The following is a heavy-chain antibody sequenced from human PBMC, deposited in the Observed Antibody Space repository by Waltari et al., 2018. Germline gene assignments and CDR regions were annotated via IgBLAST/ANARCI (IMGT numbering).Heavy chain of an antibody. V-gene: IGHV5-51*01. Sequence: EVQLVQSGAEVKKPGESLKISCKGSGYSFTSYWIGWVRQMPGKGLEWMGNIYPCDSDTRYSPSFQGQVTISADKSSSTAYLQGSSLKASDTAMYYCARGVAAAGTGWYFDLWGRGTLVTVSS. D-gene: IGHD6-13*01. CDR3: ARGVAAAGTGWYFDL. J-gene: IGHJ2*01. CDR2: IYPCDSDT. CDR1: GYSFTSYW.